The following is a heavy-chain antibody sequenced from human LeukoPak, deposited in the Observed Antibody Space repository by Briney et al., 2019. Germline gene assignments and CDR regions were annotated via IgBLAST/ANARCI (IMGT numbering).Heavy chain of an antibody. CDR3: ARDNNGYDS. D-gene: IGHD2-8*01. V-gene: IGHV3-74*01. CDR2: ITGDGNSA. J-gene: IGHJ5*01. Sequence: PGGSLRLSCAASGFTFGNYWMHWVRQAPGKGLVWVPRITGDGNSANYADSVKARFTISRDNAKNTLYLQMSSLRAEDTAVYYCARDNNGYDSWGQGTLVTVAS. CDR1: GFTFGNYW.